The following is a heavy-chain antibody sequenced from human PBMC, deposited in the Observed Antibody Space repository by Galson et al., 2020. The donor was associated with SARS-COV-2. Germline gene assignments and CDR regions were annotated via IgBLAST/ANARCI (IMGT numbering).Heavy chain of an antibody. CDR2: IYYTGST. CDR1: GGSISSSSFY. V-gene: IGHV4-39*02. Sequence: WETLSLTCTASGGSISSSSFYWSCVRQPPGMGLEWIGSIYYTGSTYYNPSLNRRLTISVDTARNHFPLKRSSVPAADTAVYYCATSPSATGDDDWGQGTLVTVSS. CDR3: ATSPSATGDDD. D-gene: IGHD1-1*01. J-gene: IGHJ4*02.